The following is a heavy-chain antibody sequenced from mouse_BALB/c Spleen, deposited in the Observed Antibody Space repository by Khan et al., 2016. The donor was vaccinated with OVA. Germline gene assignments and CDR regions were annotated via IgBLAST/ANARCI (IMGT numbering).Heavy chain of an antibody. J-gene: IGHJ3*01. V-gene: IGHV5-4*02. Sequence: EVELVESGGGLVKPGGSLKLSCAASGFTFRDYYMYWVRQTPEKRLEWVATISDGGSYTYYPDSVKGRFTISRDNAQNNLYLQMNSLKSEDTAMYYCAREWGLYRYAWFAYWGQGTLVTVSA. CDR1: GFTFRDYY. CDR3: AREWGLYRYAWFAY. D-gene: IGHD2-14*01. CDR2: ISDGGSYT.